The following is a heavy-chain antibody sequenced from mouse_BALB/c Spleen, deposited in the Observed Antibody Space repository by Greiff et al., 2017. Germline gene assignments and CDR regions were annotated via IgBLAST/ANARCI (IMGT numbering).Heavy chain of an antibody. J-gene: IGHJ3*01. CDR2: IDPANGNT. CDR3: AYSSGYVGFAY. Sequence: VQLQQSGAELVKPGASVKLSCTASGFNIKDTYMHWVKQRPEQGLEWIGRIDPANGNTKYDPKFQGKATITADTSSNTAYLQLSSLTSEDTAVYYCAYSSGYVGFAYWGQGTLVTVSA. V-gene: IGHV14-3*02. CDR1: GFNIKDTY. D-gene: IGHD3-1*01.